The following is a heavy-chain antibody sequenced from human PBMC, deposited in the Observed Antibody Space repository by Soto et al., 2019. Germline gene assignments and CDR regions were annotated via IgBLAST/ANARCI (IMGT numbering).Heavy chain of an antibody. D-gene: IGHD5-18*01. CDR3: AREGTAMVDY. V-gene: IGHV3-21*01. Sequence: GGSLRLSCAASGFTFSSYSMNWVRQAPGKGLEGVSSISSSSSYIYYADSVKGRLTISRDNAKNSLYLQMNSLRAEDTAVYYCAREGTAMVDYWGQGTLVTVSS. CDR1: GFTFSSYS. CDR2: ISSSSSYI. J-gene: IGHJ4*02.